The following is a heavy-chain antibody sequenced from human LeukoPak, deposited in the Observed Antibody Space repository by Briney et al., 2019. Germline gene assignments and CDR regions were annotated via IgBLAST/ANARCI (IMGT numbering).Heavy chain of an antibody. CDR1: GYTLTELS. Sequence: GASVKVSCKVSGYTLTELSMHWVRQAPGKGLEWMGGFDPEDGETIYAQKFQGRVTMTEDTSTDTAYMELSSLRSEDTAVYYCASSAYYSASGNHPAFHIWGQGTMVTVSS. D-gene: IGHD3-10*01. CDR3: ASSAYYSASGNHPAFHI. V-gene: IGHV1-24*01. CDR2: FDPEDGET. J-gene: IGHJ3*02.